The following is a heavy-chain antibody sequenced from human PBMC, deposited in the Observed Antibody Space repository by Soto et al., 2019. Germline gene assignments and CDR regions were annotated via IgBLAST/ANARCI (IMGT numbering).Heavy chain of an antibody. J-gene: IGHJ4*02. CDR2: VYSSGST. CDR1: GGSISGYY. D-gene: IGHD6-19*01. CDR3: ARYEFSNGWYDYFRY. V-gene: IGHV4-59*08. Sequence: PSETLSLTCTVSGGSISGYYWNWIRQPPGKGLEWIGYVYSSGSTKYNPSLKSRVTMSVDTSKNQFSLKLSSVTAADTAVYYCARYEFSNGWYDYFRYWGRGTLVTVSS.